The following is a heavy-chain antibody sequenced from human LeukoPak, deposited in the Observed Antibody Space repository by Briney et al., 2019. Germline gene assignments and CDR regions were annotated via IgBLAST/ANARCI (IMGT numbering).Heavy chain of an antibody. Sequence: ASVKVSCKASGYTFTSYGISWVRQAPGQGLEWMGWISAYNGNTNYAQKLQGRVTMTTDTSTSTAYMELRSLRSDDTAVYYCARDLYHGYCSGGSCHAPLDYWGQGTLVTVSS. CDR1: GYTFTSYG. D-gene: IGHD2-15*01. CDR3: ARDLYHGYCSGGSCHAPLDY. J-gene: IGHJ4*02. V-gene: IGHV1-18*01. CDR2: ISAYNGNT.